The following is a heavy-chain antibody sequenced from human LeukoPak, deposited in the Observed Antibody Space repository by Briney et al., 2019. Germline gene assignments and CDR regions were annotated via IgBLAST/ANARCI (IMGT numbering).Heavy chain of an antibody. D-gene: IGHD6-13*01. V-gene: IGHV1-2*02. J-gene: IGHJ4*02. Sequence: ASVKVSCKASGYTFTGYYMHWVRQAPGQGLEWMGWINPNSGGTNYAQKFRGRVTMTRDTSISTAYMELSRLRSDDTAVYYCARGPGLAAAGIALWGQGTLVTVSS. CDR3: ARGPGLAAAGIAL. CDR2: INPNSGGT. CDR1: GYTFTGYY.